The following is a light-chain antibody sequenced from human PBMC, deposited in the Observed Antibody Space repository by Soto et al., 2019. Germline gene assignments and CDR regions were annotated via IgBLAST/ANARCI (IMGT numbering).Light chain of an antibody. CDR1: QNVAHF. Sequence: DIQMTQSPSSLSASVGDRVTITCRASQNVAHFLNWYQQKPGKAPKLLIYAASTLQSGVPSRFSGSGSGTDFTLTISCLQSEDFATYYCQQYYSYPWTFGQGTKVDI. CDR3: QQYYSYPWT. J-gene: IGKJ1*01. CDR2: AAS. V-gene: IGKV1-39*01.